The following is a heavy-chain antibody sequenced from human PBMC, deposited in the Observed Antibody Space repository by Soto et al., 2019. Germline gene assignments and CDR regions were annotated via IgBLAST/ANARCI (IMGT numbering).Heavy chain of an antibody. CDR1: GFSFDDYA. CDR2: IKEDGSER. Sequence: GGSLRLSCAASGFSFDDYAMTWVRQAPGKGLEWLASIKEDGSERYYLDSVKGRFTISRDNAKDSLSLQMNSLRGEDTAFYYCARDVGPVTIFGEALSGYFDFWGQGTLVTVSS. J-gene: IGHJ4*02. V-gene: IGHV3-7*03. D-gene: IGHD3-3*01. CDR3: ARDVGPVTIFGEALSGYFDF.